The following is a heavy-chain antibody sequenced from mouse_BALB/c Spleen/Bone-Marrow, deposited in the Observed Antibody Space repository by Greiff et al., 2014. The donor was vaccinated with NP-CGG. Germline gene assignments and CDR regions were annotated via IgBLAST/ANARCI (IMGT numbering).Heavy chain of an antibody. D-gene: IGHD2-4*01. CDR3: TRVITTGSAWFAY. CDR2: IYPGNSDT. J-gene: IGHJ3*01. V-gene: IGHV1-5*01. CDR1: GYTFTSYW. Sequence: VQLKESGTVLARPGASVKMSCKASGYTFTSYWMHWVKQRPEQGLEWIGTIYPGNSDTSYNQKFKGKAKLTAVTSTSTAYMELSSLINEDSAVYYCTRVITTGSAWFAYWGQGTLITVS.